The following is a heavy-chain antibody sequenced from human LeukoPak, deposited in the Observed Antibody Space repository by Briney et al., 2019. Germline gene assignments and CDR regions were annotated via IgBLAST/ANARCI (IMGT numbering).Heavy chain of an antibody. V-gene: IGHV1-18*01. J-gene: IGHJ4*02. CDR1: GYTFNHHG. CDR2: ISCFNGDT. CDR3: ARDPTNTSGRYAYFDY. D-gene: IGHD6-19*01. Sequence: ASVKVSCKASGYTFNHHGISWVRQPPGQGLEWMGWISCFNGDTHYAQKFQGRVTMTTDTSTTTAYMELRSLRSDDTALYYCARDPTNTSGRYAYFDYWGQGTLVTVSS.